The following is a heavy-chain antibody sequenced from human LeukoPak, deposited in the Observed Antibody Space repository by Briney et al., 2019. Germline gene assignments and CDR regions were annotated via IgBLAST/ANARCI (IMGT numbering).Heavy chain of an antibody. CDR2: IIPMFGTA. CDR3: ASGTTDIVVVPATLRNYYFDY. J-gene: IGHJ4*02. Sequence: SVMVSCKASGGTFSSYEISWVRQAPGQGLEWMGGIIPMFGTAKYAQKFQGRVTITADKSTSTAYMELSSLRSEDTAVYYCASGTTDIVVVPATLRNYYFDYWGQGTLVTVPS. D-gene: IGHD2-2*01. V-gene: IGHV1-69*06. CDR1: GGTFSSYE.